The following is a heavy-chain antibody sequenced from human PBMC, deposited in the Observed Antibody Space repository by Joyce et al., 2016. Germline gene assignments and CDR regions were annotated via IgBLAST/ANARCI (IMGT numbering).Heavy chain of an antibody. V-gene: IGHV3-9*01. J-gene: IGHJ4*02. Sequence: LEWVSGISWYGDSVGYADSVKGRFTISRDNAKKSIHLQMISLRTEDTALYFCVRGPSGAGYLDNCGQGTLVTVYS. D-gene: IGHD1-26*01. CDR2: ISWYGDSV. CDR3: VRGPSGAGYLDN.